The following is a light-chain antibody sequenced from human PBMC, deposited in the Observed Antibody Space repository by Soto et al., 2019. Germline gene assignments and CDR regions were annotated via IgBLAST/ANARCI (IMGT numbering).Light chain of an antibody. J-gene: IGKJ5*01. CDR3: QQSLSVPIT. CDR1: QSIAGY. CDR2: SAS. Sequence: DIQITQSPSSLSASVGDRVTITCRASQSIAGYLSWYQQRPGKAPKFLIYSASSLQIGVPSRFSGSGSGTDFSLTINGLQPEDFATYFSQQSLSVPITFGQGTRLEIK. V-gene: IGKV1-39*01.